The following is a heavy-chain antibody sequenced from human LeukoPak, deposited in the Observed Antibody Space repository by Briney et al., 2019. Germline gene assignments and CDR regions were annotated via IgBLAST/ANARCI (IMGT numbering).Heavy chain of an antibody. CDR2: ISSSSYI. Sequence: GGSLRLSCAASGFTFSSYSMNWVRRAPGKGLEWVSSISSSSYIYYADSVKGRFTISRDNAKNSLYLQMNSLRAEDTAVYYCARDRWLQSNFDYWDQGTLVTVSS. D-gene: IGHD5-24*01. CDR1: GFTFSSYS. V-gene: IGHV3-21*01. J-gene: IGHJ4*02. CDR3: ARDRWLQSNFDY.